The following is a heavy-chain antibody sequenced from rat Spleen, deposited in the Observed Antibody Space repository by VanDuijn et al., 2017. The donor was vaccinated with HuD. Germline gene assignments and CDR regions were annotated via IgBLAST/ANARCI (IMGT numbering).Heavy chain of an antibody. Sequence: QVQLKESGPGLVQPSQTLSLTCTVSGFSLSNYGVIWVRQPPGKGLEWMGVIWGNGNANYNSALKSRLSISRDTSKSQVFLKMNNLQTEDTAMYFCARSDFSSPYYFDYWGQGTLVTVSS. CDR1: GFSLSNYG. CDR3: ARSDFSSPYYFDY. D-gene: IGHD1-2*01. J-gene: IGHJ3*01. CDR2: IWGNGNA. V-gene: IGHV2S61*01.